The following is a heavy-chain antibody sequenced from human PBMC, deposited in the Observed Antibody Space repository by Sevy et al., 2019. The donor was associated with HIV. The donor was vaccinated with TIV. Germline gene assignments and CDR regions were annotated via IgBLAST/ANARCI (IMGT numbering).Heavy chain of an antibody. D-gene: IGHD3-10*01. CDR3: ARHRGASFDS. CDR1: GGSLSSYY. V-gene: IGHV4-59*08. CDR2: IYYTGNA. Sequence: SETLSLTCAVSGGSLSSYYWSWIRQPPGKGLEWIAYIYYTGNAHYNPSLESRVTISIDTSKNQFSLKLNSVTATDTAVYYCARHRGASFDSWGQGTLVTVSS. J-gene: IGHJ4*01.